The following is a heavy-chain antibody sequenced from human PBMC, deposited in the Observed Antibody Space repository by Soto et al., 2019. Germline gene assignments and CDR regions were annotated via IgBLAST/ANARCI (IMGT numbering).Heavy chain of an antibody. CDR2: IYHSGST. V-gene: IGHV4-4*02. D-gene: IGHD2-2*01. CDR1: GGSISSSNW. CDR3: ARVAADCSSTSCSVYYYYGMDV. Sequence: QVQLRESGPGLVKPSGTLSLTCAVSGGSISSSNWWSWVRQPPGKGLEWIGEIYHSGSTNYNPSLKSRVTISVDKSKNQFSLKLSSVTAADTAVYYCARVAADCSSTSCSVYYYYGMDVWGQGTTVTVSS. J-gene: IGHJ6*02.